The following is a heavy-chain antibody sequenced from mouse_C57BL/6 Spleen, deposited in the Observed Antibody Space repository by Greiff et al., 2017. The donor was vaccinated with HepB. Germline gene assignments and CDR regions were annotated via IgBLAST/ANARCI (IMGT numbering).Heavy chain of an antibody. CDR3: ARGVYDYDQVWFAY. CDR2: FHPYNDDT. Sequence: QVQLKQSGAELVKPGASVKMSCKASGYTFTTYPIEWMKQNHGKSLEWIGNFHPYNDDTKYNEKFKGKATLTVEKSSSTVYLELSRLTSDDAAVYYCARGVYDYDQVWFAYWGQGTLVTVSA. V-gene: IGHV1-47*01. J-gene: IGHJ3*01. D-gene: IGHD2-4*01. CDR1: GYTFTTYP.